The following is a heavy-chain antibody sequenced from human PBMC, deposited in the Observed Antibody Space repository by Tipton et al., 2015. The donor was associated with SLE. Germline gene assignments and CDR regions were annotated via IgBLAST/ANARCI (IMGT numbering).Heavy chain of an antibody. Sequence: RSLRLSCVVSGLTFSSCSMHWVRQAPGKGLEWVAVISYDGSNKYYSDSVKGRFTISRDNSKNTLYLQMNSLRVEDTAVYYCAREEGYYGAFDIWGQGTVVTVSS. V-gene: IGHV3-30*04. CDR1: GLTFSSCS. CDR3: AREEGYYGAFDI. CDR2: ISYDGSNK. D-gene: IGHD3-10*01. J-gene: IGHJ3*02.